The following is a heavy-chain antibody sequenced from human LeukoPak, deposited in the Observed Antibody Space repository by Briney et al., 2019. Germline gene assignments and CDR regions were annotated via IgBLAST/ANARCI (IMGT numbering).Heavy chain of an antibody. CDR2: TNLNSGNT. CDR3: ARVDDRGHYYDSSGPRKLFDY. D-gene: IGHD3-22*01. V-gene: IGHV1-2*02. CDR1: GYTFTSYD. J-gene: IGHJ4*02. Sequence: GASVNVSFKASGYTFTSYDIHWVRQAPGQGVEWVGWTNLNSGNTGYAQKFQGRVTMTRDTSIRTAYMELSRLRSDDTAVYYCARVDDRGHYYDSSGPRKLFDYWGQGTLVTVSS.